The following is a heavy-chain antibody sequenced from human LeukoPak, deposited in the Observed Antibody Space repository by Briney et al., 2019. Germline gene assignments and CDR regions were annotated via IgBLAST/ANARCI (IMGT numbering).Heavy chain of an antibody. CDR1: GFSLSTSGMC. J-gene: IGHJ4*02. V-gene: IGHV2-70*01. CDR2: IDWDDDK. CDR3: ARIQITLLGGAPFDY. D-gene: IGHD3-10*01. Sequence: SGPALVKPTQTLTLTCTFSGFSLSTSGMCVSWIRQPPGKALEWLAHIDWDDDKYYSTSLKTRLTISKDTSKNQVVLTMTNMDPVDTATYYCARIQITLLGGAPFDYWGQGTLVTVSS.